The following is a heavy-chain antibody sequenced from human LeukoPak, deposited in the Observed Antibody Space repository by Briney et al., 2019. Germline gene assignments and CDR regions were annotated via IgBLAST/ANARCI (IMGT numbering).Heavy chain of an antibody. CDR2: IYYSGST. Sequence: PSETLSLTCTVSGGSISSGGYYWSWIRQHPGKGLEWIGYIYYSGSTYYSPSLKSRVTISVDTSKNQLSLKLSSVTAADTAVYYCARGAVAGSIDYWGQGTLVTVSS. J-gene: IGHJ4*02. D-gene: IGHD6-19*01. CDR3: ARGAVAGSIDY. V-gene: IGHV4-31*03. CDR1: GGSISSGGYY.